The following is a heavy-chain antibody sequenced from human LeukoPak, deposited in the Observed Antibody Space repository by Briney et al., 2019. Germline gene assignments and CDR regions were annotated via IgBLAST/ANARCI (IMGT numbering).Heavy chain of an antibody. J-gene: IGHJ6*03. CDR3: ARDTFTYYYMDV. Sequence: ASVKVSCKASGYTFTSYAMHWVRQAPGQRLEWMGWINGGNGNTKYSQEFQGRVTITRDTSASTAYMEMSSLTSEDMAVYYCARDTFTYYYMDVWGKGTTVTISS. D-gene: IGHD2/OR15-2a*01. CDR1: GYTFTSYA. CDR2: INGGNGNT. V-gene: IGHV1-3*03.